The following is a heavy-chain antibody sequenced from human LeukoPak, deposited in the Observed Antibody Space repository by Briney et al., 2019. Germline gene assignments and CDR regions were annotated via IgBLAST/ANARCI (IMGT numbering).Heavy chain of an antibody. CDR1: GFTFSSYW. J-gene: IGHJ4*02. CDR2: INSDGRST. CDR3: ARVAYGSSWYVDY. V-gene: IGHV3-74*01. D-gene: IGHD6-13*01. Sequence: GGSLRLSCAASGFTFSSYWMHWVRQVPGKGLVRVSRINSDGRSTSYADSVKGRFTISRDNAKNTLYLQMNSLTAEDTAVYYCARVAYGSSWYVDYWGQGNLVTVSS.